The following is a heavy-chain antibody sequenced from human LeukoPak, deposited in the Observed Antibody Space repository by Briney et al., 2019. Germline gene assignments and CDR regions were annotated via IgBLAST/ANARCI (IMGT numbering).Heavy chain of an antibody. CDR1: GYTFTGYY. J-gene: IGHJ4*02. CDR2: INPNSGGT. V-gene: IGHV1-2*06. Sequence: ASVKVSCKASGYTFTGYYMHWVRQAPGQGLEWMGRINPNSGGTNYAQKFQGRVTMTRDTSISTAYMELSRLRSDDTAVYYCTTYCSGGNCYQLSFDYWGQGTLVTVSS. D-gene: IGHD2-15*01. CDR3: TTYCSGGNCYQLSFDY.